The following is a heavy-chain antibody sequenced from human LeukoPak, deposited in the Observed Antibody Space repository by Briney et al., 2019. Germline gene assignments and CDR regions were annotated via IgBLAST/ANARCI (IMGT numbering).Heavy chain of an antibody. V-gene: IGHV2-5*01. CDR3: AHRPIAGRPFDS. CDR1: GFSLKTREMG. CDR2: IFWTDEK. Sequence: SGPTLVNPTQTLTLTCTFSGFSLKTREMGVSWIRQPPGKALEWLALIFWTDEKHYSPSLESRLTITKDTSKNQVVLTMTNMGPVDTATYYCAHRPIAGRPFDSWGQGTLVTVSS. J-gene: IGHJ5*01. D-gene: IGHD6-6*01.